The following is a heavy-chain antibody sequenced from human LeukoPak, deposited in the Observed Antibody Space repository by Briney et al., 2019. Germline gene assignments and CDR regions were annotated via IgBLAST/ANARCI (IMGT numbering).Heavy chain of an antibody. D-gene: IGHD6-19*01. CDR3: AIFSSGYPYGMDV. CDR1: GGSISSSNW. J-gene: IGHJ6*02. V-gene: IGHV4-4*02. Sequence: SGTLSLTCAVSGGSISSSNWWSWVCQPPGKGLEWIGEIYHSGSTNYNPSLKSRVTISVDKSKNQFSLKLSSVTAADTAVYYCAIFSSGYPYGMDVWGQGTTVTVSS. CDR2: IYHSGST.